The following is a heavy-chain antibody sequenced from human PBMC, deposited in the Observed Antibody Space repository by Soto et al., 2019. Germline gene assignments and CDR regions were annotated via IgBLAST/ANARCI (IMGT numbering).Heavy chain of an antibody. J-gene: IGHJ6*02. CDR2: IYYSGST. D-gene: IGHD4-17*01. CDR1: GASVTSSTYY. CDR3: ANDYGDYKYYDGMDV. V-gene: IGHV4-39*01. Sequence: QLQLQESGPGLVKPSETLSLTCTVSGASVTSSTYYWGWIRQPPGKGLEWIGSIYYSGSTYYNPSPRSRVTISVDTSKNQVSLKLTSVTAADTAVYYCANDYGDYKYYDGMDVWGQGTTVTVSS.